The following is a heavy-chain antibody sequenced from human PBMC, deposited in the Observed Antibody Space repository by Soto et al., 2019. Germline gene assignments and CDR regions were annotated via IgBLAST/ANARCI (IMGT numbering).Heavy chain of an antibody. Sequence: EVQLLESGGGLVQPGGSLRLSCAASGFTFSSYAMSWVRQAPGKGLEWVSAISGSGGSTYYADSVKGRFTISRDNSKNTLYLQMNSLRAEDTAVYYCARGGPGSYYNYDPDYFDYWGQGTLVTVSS. CDR1: GFTFSSYA. D-gene: IGHD3-10*01. CDR3: ARGGPGSYYNYDPDYFDY. V-gene: IGHV3-23*01. CDR2: ISGSGGST. J-gene: IGHJ4*02.